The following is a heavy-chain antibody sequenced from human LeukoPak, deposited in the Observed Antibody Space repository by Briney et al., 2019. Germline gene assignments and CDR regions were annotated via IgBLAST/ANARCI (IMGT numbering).Heavy chain of an antibody. Sequence: GGSLRLSCAASGFTFSSYWMSWVRQAPGKGLEWVANIKQDGSEKYYVDSVKGRFTISRDNAKNSLYLQMNSLRAEDTAVYYCARGEEGYSYGCGDYWGQGTLVTVSS. V-gene: IGHV3-7*01. D-gene: IGHD5-18*01. J-gene: IGHJ4*02. CDR2: IKQDGSEK. CDR3: ARGEEGYSYGCGDY. CDR1: GFTFSSYW.